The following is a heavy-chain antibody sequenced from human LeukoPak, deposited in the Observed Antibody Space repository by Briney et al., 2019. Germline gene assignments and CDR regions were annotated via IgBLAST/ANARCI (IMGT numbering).Heavy chain of an antibody. CDR2: IFYSGST. CDR3: AKSNGYGLVDI. D-gene: IGHD3-10*01. J-gene: IGHJ3*02. CDR1: GGSITSYY. Sequence: PSETLSLTCTVSGGSITSYYWGWVRQPPGKGLEWIGNIFYSGSTYYSPSLKSRVTISLDTSRNQFSLKLNSVTAADTAVYYCAKSNGYGLVDIWGQGTMVTVSS. V-gene: IGHV4-39*07.